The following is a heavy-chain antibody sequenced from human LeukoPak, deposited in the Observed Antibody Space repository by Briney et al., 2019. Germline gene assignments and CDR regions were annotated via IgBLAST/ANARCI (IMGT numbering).Heavy chain of an antibody. CDR2: IYSSGNT. CDR3: AGQIVVVPAAMNWFDP. J-gene: IGHJ5*02. V-gene: IGHV4-39*01. CDR1: GASISSSTYY. D-gene: IGHD2-2*01. Sequence: SETLSLTCAVSGASISSSTYYWGWVRQSPGKGLEWIGNIYSSGNTYYNASLKSRVTMYIDTSKNQFSLKLSSVTAADTAMYYCAGQIVVVPAAMNWFDPWGQGTLVTVSS.